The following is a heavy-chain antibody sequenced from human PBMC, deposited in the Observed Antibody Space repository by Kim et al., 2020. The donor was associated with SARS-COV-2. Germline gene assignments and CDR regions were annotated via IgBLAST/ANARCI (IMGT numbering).Heavy chain of an antibody. Sequence: GGSLRLSCAASGFTFSDHYMDWVRQAPGKGLEWVGRTRNKANSYTTEYAASVKGRFTISRDDSKNSLYLQMNSLKTEDTAVYYCASFAAYDFWSGYYKWGQGTLVTVSS. CDR3: ASFAAYDFWSGYYK. CDR2: TRNKANSYTT. D-gene: IGHD3-3*01. CDR1: GFTFSDHY. J-gene: IGHJ4*02. V-gene: IGHV3-72*01.